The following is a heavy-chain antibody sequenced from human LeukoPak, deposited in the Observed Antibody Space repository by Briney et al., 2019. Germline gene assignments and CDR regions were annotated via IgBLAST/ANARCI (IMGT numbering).Heavy chain of an antibody. CDR1: GGSISSYY. V-gene: IGHV4-59*08. CDR3: ARQGVRGQYLVHFDY. J-gene: IGHJ4*02. CDR2: IYNSGST. D-gene: IGHD6-13*01. Sequence: PSETLSLTCTVSGGSISSYYWSWIRQPPGKGLEWIGYIYNSGSTYYNPSLKSRVTISLDTSKNQFSLKLRSVTAADTAVYYCARQGVRGQYLVHFDYWGQGTLVTVSS.